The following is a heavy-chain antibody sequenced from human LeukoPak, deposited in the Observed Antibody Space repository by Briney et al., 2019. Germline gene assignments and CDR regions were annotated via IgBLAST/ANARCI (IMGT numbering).Heavy chain of an antibody. V-gene: IGHV4-38-2*02. D-gene: IGHD3-10*01. CDR2: IYHSGST. CDR3: ARESRGGWFDP. CDR1: GGSISSGYY. Sequence: SETLSLTCTVSGGSISSGYYWGWIRQPPGKGLEWIGSIYHSGSTYYNPSLKSRVTISVDTSKNQFSLKLSSVTAADTAVYYCARESRGGWFDPWGQGTLVTVSS. J-gene: IGHJ5*02.